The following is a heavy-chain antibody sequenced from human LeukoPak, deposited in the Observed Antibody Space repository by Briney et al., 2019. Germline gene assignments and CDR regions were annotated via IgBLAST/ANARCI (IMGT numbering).Heavy chain of an antibody. CDR2: IHYTGAT. V-gene: IGHV4-34*01. J-gene: IGHJ4*02. CDR1: GGSITGYY. D-gene: IGHD3-9*01. Sequence: SETLSLTCAVYGGSITGYYWSWIRQPPGKGLEWVGEIHYTGATNYNPSLKSRATISIDTSKNQVSLKLSSVTAADTAVYYCARGNILSGYCFDFWGQGALVTVSS. CDR3: ARGNILSGYCFDF.